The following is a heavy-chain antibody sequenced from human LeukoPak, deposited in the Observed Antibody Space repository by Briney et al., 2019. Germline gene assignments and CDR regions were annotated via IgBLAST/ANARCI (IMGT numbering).Heavy chain of an antibody. CDR2: INPKSGGT. CDR1: GYTFTGYF. D-gene: IGHD6-6*01. CDR3: ARDLWASSSGGGYSGNYYYYMDV. Sequence: ASVTVSCKASGYTFTGYFMHWVRQAPGQGPEGMGWINPKSGGTNYVQTFQGRVSITRDTSTSTFFMELRRLTADDTAVYYCARDLWASSSGGGYSGNYYYYMDVWGKGTTVTVSS. V-gene: IGHV1-2*02. J-gene: IGHJ6*03.